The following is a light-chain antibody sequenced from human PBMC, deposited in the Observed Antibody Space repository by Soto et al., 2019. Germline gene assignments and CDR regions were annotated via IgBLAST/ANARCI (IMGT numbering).Light chain of an antibody. CDR1: QDISNY. V-gene: IGKV3-11*01. CDR3: QHYGTSPEVT. CDR2: DVS. Sequence: IVLTQSPATLSLSQGKRATRSCRASQDISNYLIWYQQKPGQAPRLLIHDVSNRTTGIPARFSGSGSGTDFTLTISRVEPEDFAVYYCQHYGTSPEVTFGQGTRLEIK. J-gene: IGKJ5*01.